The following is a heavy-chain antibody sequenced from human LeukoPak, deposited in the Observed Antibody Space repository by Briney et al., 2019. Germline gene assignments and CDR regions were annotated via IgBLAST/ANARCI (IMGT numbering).Heavy chain of an antibody. Sequence: ASVKVSCKASGGTFSSYAISWVRQAPGQGLEWMGGIIPIFGTANYAQKFQGRVTITADESTSTAYMELSSLRSEDTAVYYCARELYCSGGSCYSTNYYYYGMDVWGQGTTVTVSS. CDR1: GGTFSSYA. J-gene: IGHJ6*02. CDR2: IIPIFGTA. CDR3: ARELYCSGGSCYSTNYYYYGMDV. V-gene: IGHV1-69*01. D-gene: IGHD2-15*01.